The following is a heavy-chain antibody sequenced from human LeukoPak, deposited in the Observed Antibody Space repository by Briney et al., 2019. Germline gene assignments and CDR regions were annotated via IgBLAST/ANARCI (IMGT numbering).Heavy chain of an antibody. D-gene: IGHD2-8*01. CDR3: ARRGTRYCTNGVCYDFDY. CDR2: MNPNSGNT. CDR1: GYTFTSYD. V-gene: IGHV1-8*01. Sequence: ASVKVSCKASGYTFTSYDINWVRQATGQGLEWMGWMNPNSGNTGYAQKFQGRVTMTRNTSISTAYMELSSLRSEDTAVYYRARRGTRYCTNGVCYDFDYWGQGTLVTVSS. J-gene: IGHJ4*02.